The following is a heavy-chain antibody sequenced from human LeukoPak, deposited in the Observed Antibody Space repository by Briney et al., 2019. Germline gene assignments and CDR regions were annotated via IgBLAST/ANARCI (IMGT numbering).Heavy chain of an antibody. J-gene: IGHJ4*02. CDR1: GFTFSNYA. CDR3: ATEKGDSPDY. CDR2: LSGSGGNT. Sequence: GGSLRLSYAASGFTFSNYAMAWVRQAPGKGLEWVSGLSGSGGNTYYADSVKGRFTISRDNPKNTLYLQMNSLTAEDTAVYYCATEKGDSPDYWGQGTLVTVSS. D-gene: IGHD3-16*01. V-gene: IGHV3-23*01.